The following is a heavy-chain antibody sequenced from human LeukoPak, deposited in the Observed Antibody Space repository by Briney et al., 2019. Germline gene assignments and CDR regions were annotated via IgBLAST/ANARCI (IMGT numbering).Heavy chain of an antibody. CDR1: GGSISRSRDY. J-gene: IGHJ3*02. CDR3: ARPIVVVTAIRSAVTRDAFDI. D-gene: IGHD2-21*02. CDR2: INHSGST. Sequence: SETLSLTCTVSGGSISRSRDYWGWIRQPPGKGLEWIGEINHSGSTNYNPSLKSRVTISVDTSKNQFSLKLSSVTAADTAVYYCARPIVVVTAIRSAVTRDAFDIWGQGTMVTVSS. V-gene: IGHV4-39*07.